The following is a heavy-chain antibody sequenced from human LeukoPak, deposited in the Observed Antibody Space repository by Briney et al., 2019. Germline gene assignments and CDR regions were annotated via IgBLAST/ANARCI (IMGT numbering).Heavy chain of an antibody. Sequence: GGSLRLSCTASGFTFKSYAMTWVRQAPGKGLEWVSVISGNADTTYYSDPVKGRFTISRDNSKSTLYLQSNSLRAEDTAIYYCAKSRWPETTFGDSDYWGQGTLVTVSS. V-gene: IGHV3-23*01. CDR3: AKSRWPETTFGDSDY. CDR2: ISGNADTT. D-gene: IGHD3-10*02. J-gene: IGHJ4*02. CDR1: GFTFKSYA.